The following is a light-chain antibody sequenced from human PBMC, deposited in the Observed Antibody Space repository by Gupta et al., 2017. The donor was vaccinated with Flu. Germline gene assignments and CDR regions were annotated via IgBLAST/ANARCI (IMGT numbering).Light chain of an antibody. J-gene: IGLJ2*01. CDR2: EGN. CDR1: SSDFGSYNL. CDR3: CSYAGSSTLV. Sequence: QSALTPPASVSGSPGQSITISCTGTSSDFGSYNLVSWYQQHPGKAPKLMIYEGNKRPSGVSNRFSGSKSGNTASLTISGLQAEDEADYHCCSYAGSSTLVFGGGTKLTVL. V-gene: IGLV2-23*01.